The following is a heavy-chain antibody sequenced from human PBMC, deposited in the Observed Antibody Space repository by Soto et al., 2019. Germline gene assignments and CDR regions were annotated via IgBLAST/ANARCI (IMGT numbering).Heavy chain of an antibody. D-gene: IGHD6-13*01. J-gene: IGHJ6*02. V-gene: IGHV3-48*03. CDR1: GFTFSSYE. Sequence: EVQLVESGGGLVQPGGSLRLSCAASGFTFSSYEMNWVRQAPGKGLEWVSYISSSGSTIYYADSVKGRFTISRDNAKNSLYLQMNSLRADDTAVYYCARETYGYSSSWYYYGMDVWGQGTTVTVSS. CDR2: ISSSGSTI. CDR3: ARETYGYSSSWYYYGMDV.